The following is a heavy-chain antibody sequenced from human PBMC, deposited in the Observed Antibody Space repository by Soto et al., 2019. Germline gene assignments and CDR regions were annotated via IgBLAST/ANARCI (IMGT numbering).Heavy chain of an antibody. CDR3: ARDQADHNYYDSSGYDY. Sequence: QVQLVQSGAEVKKPGSSVKVFCKASGGTFSSYAISWVRQAPGQGLEWMGGIIPIFGTANYAQKFQGRVTITADESTSTAYMELSSLRSEDTAVYYCARDQADHNYYDSSGYDYWGQGTLVTVSS. D-gene: IGHD3-22*01. CDR1: GGTFSSYA. V-gene: IGHV1-69*01. CDR2: IIPIFGTA. J-gene: IGHJ4*02.